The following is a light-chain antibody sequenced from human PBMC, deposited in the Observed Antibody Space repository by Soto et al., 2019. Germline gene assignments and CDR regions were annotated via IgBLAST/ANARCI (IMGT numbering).Light chain of an antibody. CDR1: QSVSSSY. CDR3: QQSGSSSWT. V-gene: IGKV3-20*01. Sequence: EIVLTQSPGTLSLSPGERATLCCRASQSVSSSYLAWYQQKPGQAPRLLIYGASSRATGIPDRFSGSGSGTDFTLTISRLEPEDFAVYYCQQSGSSSWTFGQGTKVDIK. CDR2: GAS. J-gene: IGKJ1*01.